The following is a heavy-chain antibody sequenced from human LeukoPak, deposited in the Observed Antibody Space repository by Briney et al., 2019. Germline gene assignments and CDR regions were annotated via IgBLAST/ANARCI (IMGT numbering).Heavy chain of an antibody. D-gene: IGHD4-17*01. J-gene: IGHJ3*02. Sequence: SETLSLTRAVSGGSIRRSNWWTWARQPQGKGLKWIGENYNSGSTNYIQSLKSRVTISVDKTKNQFSLKMSSVTAADTAVYYCARSGNYYGDTYYFDIWGQGTMVTVSS. CDR3: ARSGNYYGDTYYFDI. V-gene: IGHV4-4*02. CDR1: GGSIRRSNW. CDR2: NYNSGST.